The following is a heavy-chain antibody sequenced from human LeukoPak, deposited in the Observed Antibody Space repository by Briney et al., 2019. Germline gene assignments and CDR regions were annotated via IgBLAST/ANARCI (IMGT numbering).Heavy chain of an antibody. J-gene: IGHJ4*02. Sequence: SETLSPTCTVSGGSISDYYWTWIRQPPGMGLEWIGYINYSGGTNYNPSLKSRVTISVDTSKNQFSLKLSSVTAADTAVYYCARDKDRPYYYDSSYFDYWGQGTLVTVSS. D-gene: IGHD3-22*01. CDR2: INYSGGT. V-gene: IGHV4-59*12. CDR1: GGSISDYY. CDR3: ARDKDRPYYYDSSYFDY.